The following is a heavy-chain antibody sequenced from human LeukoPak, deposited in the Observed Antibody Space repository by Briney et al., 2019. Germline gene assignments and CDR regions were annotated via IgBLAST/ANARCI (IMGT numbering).Heavy chain of an antibody. CDR2: INTEGEV. CDR3: VSVLPTIGSGWYGDAFDI. J-gene: IGHJ3*02. V-gene: IGHV3-74*03. Sequence: GGSLRLSCVVSGFTLKTFWMHWVRQVPGKGPVWISRINTEGEVTYADSVKGRFTMSRDNAKNELSLQMNSLGIDDTGVYYCVSVLPTIGSGWYGDAFDIWGQGTLVTVAS. D-gene: IGHD6-19*01. CDR1: GFTLKTFW.